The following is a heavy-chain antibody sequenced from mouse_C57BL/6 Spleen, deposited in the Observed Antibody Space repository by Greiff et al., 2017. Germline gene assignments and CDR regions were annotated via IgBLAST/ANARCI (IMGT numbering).Heavy chain of an antibody. J-gene: IGHJ2*01. CDR2: ISSGSSTI. V-gene: IGHV5-17*01. Sequence: EVMLVESGGGLVKPGGSLKLSCAASGFTFSDYGMHWVRQAPEKGLEWVAYISSGSSTIYYADTVKGRFTISRDNAKNTLFLQMTSLRSEDTAMYYCARPGTTGQVPDYWGQGTTLTVSS. D-gene: IGHD1-1*01. CDR1: GFTFSDYG. CDR3: ARPGTTGQVPDY.